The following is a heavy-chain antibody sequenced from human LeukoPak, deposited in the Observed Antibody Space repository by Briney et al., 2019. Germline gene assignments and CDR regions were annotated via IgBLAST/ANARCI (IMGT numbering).Heavy chain of an antibody. CDR2: ISAYNGNT. CDR1: GYTFTSYG. D-gene: IGHD4-11*01. CDR3: ASPTVTTSHYYGMDV. J-gene: IGHJ6*02. V-gene: IGHV1-18*01. Sequence: ASVKVSCKASGYTFTSYGISWVRQAPGQGLEWMGWISAYNGNTNYAQKLRGRVTMTTDTSTSTAYMELRSLRSDDTAVYYCASPTVTTSHYYGMDVWGQGTTVTVSS.